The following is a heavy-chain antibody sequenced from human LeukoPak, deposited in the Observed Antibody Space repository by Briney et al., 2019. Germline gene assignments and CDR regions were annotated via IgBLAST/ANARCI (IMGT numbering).Heavy chain of an antibody. CDR1: AYSFTSYW. V-gene: IGHV5-51*01. CDR3: ARPATVVTPWYFDL. Sequence: GESLKISCTGSAYSFTSYWIGWVRQMPGEGLEWMGIIYPVDSDTRYSPSFQGLVTISADKSISTAYVQWSSLKASDTAMYYCARPATVVTPWYFDLWGRGTLVTVSS. J-gene: IGHJ2*01. CDR2: IYPVDSDT. D-gene: IGHD4-23*01.